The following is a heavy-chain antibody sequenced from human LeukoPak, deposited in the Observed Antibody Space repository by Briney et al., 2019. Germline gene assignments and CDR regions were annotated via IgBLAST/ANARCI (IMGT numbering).Heavy chain of an antibody. D-gene: IGHD2-2*01. CDR3: VRHDYDTSWGLDWFFDL. J-gene: IGHJ2*01. CDR2: IYYNGRT. Sequence: SATLSLTCTVSGDSIRSYYWRCIRQSPGKGLDWLAYIYYNGRTDSNPSLKSRVTISLDMSKNQLSLKLNSVTAADTAVYYCVRHDYDTSWGLDWFFDLWGRGTLVIVSS. CDR1: GDSIRSYY. V-gene: IGHV4-59*08.